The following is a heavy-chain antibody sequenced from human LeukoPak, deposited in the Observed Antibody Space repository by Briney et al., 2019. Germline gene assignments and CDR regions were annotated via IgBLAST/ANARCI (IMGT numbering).Heavy chain of an antibody. D-gene: IGHD1-26*01. CDR3: ARADSGSYTGSYYYGMDV. CDR2: KWYDGSNK. Sequence: GRSLRLSCAASGFTFSSYGMHWVRQAPGKGLEWVAVKWYDGSNKYYADSVKGRFTISRDNSKNTLYLQMNSLRAEDTAVYYCARADSGSYTGSYYYGMDVWGQGTTVTVSS. J-gene: IGHJ6*02. CDR1: GFTFSSYG. V-gene: IGHV3-33*01.